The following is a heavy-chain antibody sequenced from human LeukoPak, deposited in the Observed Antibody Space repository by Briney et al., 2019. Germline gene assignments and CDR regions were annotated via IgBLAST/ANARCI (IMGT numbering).Heavy chain of an antibody. Sequence: GASVKVSCKATGDSFMSYGLSWVRQPPGQGLEWLGGIVLIFGKTTYAPKCQARLAITTDDTTDDSTTTTYMELTSLTSADTAVYFCARGREAITWYFDYWGQGTLVTVSS. D-gene: IGHD1-26*01. CDR3: ARGREAITWYFDY. CDR1: GDSFMSYG. J-gene: IGHJ4*02. CDR2: IVLIFGKT. V-gene: IGHV1-69*05.